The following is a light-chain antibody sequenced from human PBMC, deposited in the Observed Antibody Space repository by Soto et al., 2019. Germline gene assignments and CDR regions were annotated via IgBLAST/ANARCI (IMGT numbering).Light chain of an antibody. Sequence: DIQMTQSPSSLSASVGDRVTITCQASHNINNYLNWYQQKPGRAPKLLIYDASNWETGVPSRFRGRGTGTDWTTTTSSLQPEDSARYCGQQYDNLPPLTFGGGTKVEIK. CDR2: DAS. J-gene: IGKJ4*01. V-gene: IGKV1-33*01. CDR1: HNINNY. CDR3: QQYDNLPPLT.